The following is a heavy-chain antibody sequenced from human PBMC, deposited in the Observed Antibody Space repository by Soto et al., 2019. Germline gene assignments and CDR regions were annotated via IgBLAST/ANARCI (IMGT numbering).Heavy chain of an antibody. D-gene: IGHD3-3*02. Sequence: SETLSLTCTVSGGSISSYYWSWIRQPPGKGLEWIGYIYYSGSTNYNPSLKSRVTISVDTSKNQFSLKLSSVTAADTAVYYCARGISHFDYWGQGTLVTVSS. J-gene: IGHJ4*02. V-gene: IGHV4-59*01. CDR3: ARGISHFDY. CDR1: GGSISSYY. CDR2: IYYSGST.